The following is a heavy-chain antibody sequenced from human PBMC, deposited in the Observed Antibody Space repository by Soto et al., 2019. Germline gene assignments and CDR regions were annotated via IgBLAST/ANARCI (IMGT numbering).Heavy chain of an antibody. V-gene: IGHV4-59*08. J-gene: IGHJ4*02. D-gene: IGHD3-22*01. CDR2: IYYSGST. CDR1: GGSISSYY. Sequence: SETLSLTCTVSGGSISSYYWSWIRQPPGKGLEWIGYIYYSGSTNYNPSLKSRVTLSIDTSKNQFSLSLSSVTAADTALYFCARLLYDSRGYYYFDYWGQGNMVTVSS. CDR3: ARLLYDSRGYYYFDY.